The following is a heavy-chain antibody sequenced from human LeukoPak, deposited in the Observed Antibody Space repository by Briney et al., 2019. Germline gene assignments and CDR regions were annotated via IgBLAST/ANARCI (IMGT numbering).Heavy chain of an antibody. J-gene: IGHJ5*02. CDR2: ISNSGTTR. V-gene: IGHV3-11*04. CDR1: GFTFSDYY. CDR3: ARDQTGITVAATGWFDP. Sequence: GGALRLSCAASGFTFSDYYMSWIRQAPGRGLEWVSYISNSGTTRYYADSVKGRFTISRDNAKKSLYLQMNSLRAEDTAVYYCARDQTGITVAATGWFDPWGQGTLVTVSS. D-gene: IGHD6-19*01.